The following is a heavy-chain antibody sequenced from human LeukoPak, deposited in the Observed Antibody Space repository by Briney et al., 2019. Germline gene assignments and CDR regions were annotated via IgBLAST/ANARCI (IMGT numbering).Heavy chain of an antibody. CDR2: ISSSSSYI. J-gene: IGHJ4*02. CDR1: GFTFSSYS. CDR3: ARGGDGYGSSYFDY. V-gene: IGHV3-21*01. Sequence: PGGSLRLSWAASGFTFSSYSMNWVRQAPGKGLEWVSSISSSSSYIYYADSVKGRFTISRDNAKNSLYLQMNSLRAEDTAVYYCARGGDGYGSSYFDYWGQGTLVTVSS. D-gene: IGHD5-24*01.